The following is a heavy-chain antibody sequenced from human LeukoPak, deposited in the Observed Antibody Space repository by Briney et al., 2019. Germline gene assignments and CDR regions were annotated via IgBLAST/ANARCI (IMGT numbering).Heavy chain of an antibody. J-gene: IGHJ4*02. D-gene: IGHD2-15*01. V-gene: IGHV5-51*01. CDR3: ARQVCSDGSCYQPDY. CDR1: GYSFTSYW. Sequence: GESLKISCKGSGYSFTSYWIAWVRQMPGIGLEWMGIIYPGDSDTRYSPSFQGQVTISADKSISTAYLQWSSLKASDTAMYYCARQVCSDGSCYQPDYWGQGTLVTVSS. CDR2: IYPGDSDT.